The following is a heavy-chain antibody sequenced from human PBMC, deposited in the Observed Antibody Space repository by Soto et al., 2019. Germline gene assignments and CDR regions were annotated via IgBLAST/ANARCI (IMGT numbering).Heavy chain of an antibody. Sequence: QVQLVQSGAEVKKPGSSVKVSCKASGGTFSSYTISWVRQAPGQGLEWMGRIIPILGIANYAQKFQGRVTITADKSTSTAYIELSSLRSEDTAVYYCARDVVVVAATLYFDYWGQGTLVTVSS. V-gene: IGHV1-69*08. CDR2: IIPILGIA. J-gene: IGHJ4*02. CDR1: GGTFSSYT. CDR3: ARDVVVVAATLYFDY. D-gene: IGHD2-15*01.